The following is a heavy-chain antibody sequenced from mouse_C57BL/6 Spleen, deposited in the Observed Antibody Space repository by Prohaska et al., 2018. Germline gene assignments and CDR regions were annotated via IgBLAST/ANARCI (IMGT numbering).Heavy chain of an antibody. CDR1: GYTFTSYD. D-gene: IGHD1-1*01. CDR2: SYPRDGST. V-gene: IGHV1-85*01. J-gene: IGHJ1*03. CDR3: ARWVITTVARYFDV. Sequence: QVQLQQSGPDLVKPGASVKLSCKASGYTFTSYDINWVKQRPGQRLEWIGWSYPRDGSTKYNEKFKGKATVTVDTASSTAYIELHSLTSEDSAVYFCARWVITTVARYFDVWGTGTTVTVSS.